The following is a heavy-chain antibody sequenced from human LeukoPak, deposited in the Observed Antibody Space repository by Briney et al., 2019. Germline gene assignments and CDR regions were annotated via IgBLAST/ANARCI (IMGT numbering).Heavy chain of an antibody. Sequence: ASVKVSCKVSGYTLTELSMHWVRQAPGKGLEWMGGFDPEDGETIYAQKFQGRVTMTRDTSISTAYMELSRLRSDDTAVYYCAREGGLVPAAIYYYYGMDVWGQGTTVTVSS. CDR1: GYTLTELS. CDR3: AREGGLVPAAIYYYYGMDV. D-gene: IGHD2-2*01. CDR2: FDPEDGET. J-gene: IGHJ6*02. V-gene: IGHV1-24*01.